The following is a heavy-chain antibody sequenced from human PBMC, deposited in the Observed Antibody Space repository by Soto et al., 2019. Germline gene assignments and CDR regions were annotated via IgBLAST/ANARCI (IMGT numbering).Heavy chain of an antibody. V-gene: IGHV1-3*01. CDR2: LNGGTGQT. D-gene: IGHD1-1*01. Sequence: XSVKVSCKASGYSFSTYAIHWVRQAPGQSLEWMGWLNGGTGQTRYSQRFQDRVTITRDTSASTAYMEVSSLRPEDTAVYYCARGKGMEENYYYYGMDIWGQGTTVTVSS. J-gene: IGHJ6*02. CDR1: GYSFSTYA. CDR3: ARGKGMEENYYYYGMDI.